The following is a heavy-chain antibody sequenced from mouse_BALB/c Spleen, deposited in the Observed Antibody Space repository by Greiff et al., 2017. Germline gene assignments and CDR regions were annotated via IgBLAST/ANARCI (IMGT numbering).Heavy chain of an antibody. CDR2: ISSGGST. D-gene: IGHD1-1*01. J-gene: IGHJ3*01. CDR1: GFTFSSYA. Sequence: VQLKESGGGLVKPGGSLKLSCAASGFTFSSYAMSWVRQTPEKRLEWVASISSGGSTYYPDSVKGRFTISRDNARNILYLQMSSLRSEDTAMYYCARAEITTVPWFAYWGQGTLVTVSA. CDR3: ARAEITTVPWFAY. V-gene: IGHV5-6-5*01.